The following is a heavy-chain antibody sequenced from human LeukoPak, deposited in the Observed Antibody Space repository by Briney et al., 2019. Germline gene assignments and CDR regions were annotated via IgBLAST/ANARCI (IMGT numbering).Heavy chain of an antibody. D-gene: IGHD2-2*01. V-gene: IGHV3-48*01. J-gene: IGHJ5*01. CDR2: ISSGGSTK. CDR1: GFTFSSYS. Sequence: GGSLRLSCAASGFTFSSYSMNWVRQAPGKGLEWVSYISSGGSTKYYVDSVKGRFTISRDNSKNSLYLQMNSLRAEDTAVYYFARDLGYCNSTSCFEGWLDSWGQGGLVTVCS. CDR3: ARDLGYCNSTSCFEGWLDS.